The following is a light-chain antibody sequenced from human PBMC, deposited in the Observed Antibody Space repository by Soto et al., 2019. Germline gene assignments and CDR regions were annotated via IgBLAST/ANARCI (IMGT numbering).Light chain of an antibody. J-gene: IGKJ1*01. V-gene: IGKV3-20*01. CDR3: QQYDSSPWT. CDR2: GTS. CDR1: QSVSTKY. Sequence: EIVLTQSPDTLSLSPGERATLSCTAGQSVSTKYLAWYQQKPGQAPSLLFYGTSNRATGLPDRFSGSGSGTRFTLTISRLEPEDFAVYFCQQYDSSPWTFGQGTKVEIK.